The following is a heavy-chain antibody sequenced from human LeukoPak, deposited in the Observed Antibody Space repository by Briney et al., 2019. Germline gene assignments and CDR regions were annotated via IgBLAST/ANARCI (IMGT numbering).Heavy chain of an antibody. J-gene: IGHJ4*02. V-gene: IGHV3-9*01. D-gene: IGHD3-16*02. Sequence: GGSLRLSCAASGFTFDDYAMHWVRQAPGKGLEWVSGISWNSGSIGYADSVKGRFTISRDNAKNSLYLQMNSLRAEDTAVYYCAKPVGYTAPYYFDYWGQGTLVTVSS. CDR1: GFTFDDYA. CDR2: ISWNSGSI. CDR3: AKPVGYTAPYYFDY.